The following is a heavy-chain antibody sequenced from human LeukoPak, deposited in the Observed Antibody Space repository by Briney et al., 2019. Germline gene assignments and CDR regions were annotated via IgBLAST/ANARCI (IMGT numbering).Heavy chain of an antibody. D-gene: IGHD2-15*01. CDR2: ISYDGSNK. CDR1: GFTFSSYA. J-gene: IGHJ6*02. CDR3: ARDPDGGFHPRHGMDV. V-gene: IGHV3-30*04. Sequence: GGSLRLSCAASGFTFSSYAMHWVRQAPGKGLEWVAVISYDGSNKYYADSVKGRFTISRDNSKNTLYLQMNSLRAEDTAVYYCARDPDGGFHPRHGMDVWGQGTTVTVSS.